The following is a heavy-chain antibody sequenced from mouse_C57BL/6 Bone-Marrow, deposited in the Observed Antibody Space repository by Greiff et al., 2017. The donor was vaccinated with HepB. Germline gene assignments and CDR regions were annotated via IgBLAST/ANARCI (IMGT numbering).Heavy chain of an antibody. Sequence: EVQLVESGGGLVQPGGSLKLSCAASGFTFSDYYMYWVRQTPEKRLEWVAYISNGGGSTYYPDTVKGRFTISRDNAKNTLYLQMSRLKSEDTAMYYCARAYSGTRDYWGQGTSVTVAS. V-gene: IGHV5-12*01. CDR3: ARAYSGTRDY. J-gene: IGHJ4*01. D-gene: IGHD1-1*02. CDR2: ISNGGGST. CDR1: GFTFSDYY.